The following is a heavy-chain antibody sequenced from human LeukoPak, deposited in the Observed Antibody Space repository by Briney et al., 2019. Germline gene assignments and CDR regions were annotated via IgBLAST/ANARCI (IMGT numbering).Heavy chain of an antibody. D-gene: IGHD5-24*01. CDR2: ISDGGGST. CDR1: GFTFSSYA. V-gene: IGHV3-23*01. CDR3: AKDLDGYGGLRGDASDI. Sequence: GGYLRLSCAASGFTFSSYAMSWVRQAPGKGLEWVSAISDGGGSTYYADSVKGRFTISRDNSKDTLYLQMNSLRVEDTAVYYCAKDLDGYGGLRGDASDIWGQGTMVIVSS. J-gene: IGHJ3*02.